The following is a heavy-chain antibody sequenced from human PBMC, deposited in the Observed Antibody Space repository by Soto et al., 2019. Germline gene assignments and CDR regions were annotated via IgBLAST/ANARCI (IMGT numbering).Heavy chain of an antibody. CDR1: GFTFSNYW. CDR3: ARDLTHCGGDCYSAPFDY. J-gene: IGHJ4*02. D-gene: IGHD2-21*02. CDR2: INTDGSST. Sequence: EVQLVESGGGLVQPVGSLRLSCAASGFTFSNYWMHWVRQAPGKGLVWVSRINTDGSSTIYADSVKGRFTISRDNAKNTLYLQMNSLRAEDTAVYYCARDLTHCGGDCYSAPFDYWGQGTLVTVSS. V-gene: IGHV3-74*01.